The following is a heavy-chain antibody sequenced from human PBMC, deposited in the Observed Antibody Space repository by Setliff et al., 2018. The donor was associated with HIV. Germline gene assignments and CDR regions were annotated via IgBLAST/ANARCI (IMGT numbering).Heavy chain of an antibody. CDR3: TTGFSYYDVWSGNSKPHYFDY. Sequence: GGSLRLSCAGSGFTFSNAWMSWVRQAPGKGLEWVGRMKTKTDGGTTDYAAPVKGRFTISRDDSTKTLHLQMNSLKTEDTAVYYCTTGFSYYDVWSGNSKPHYFDYWGQGALVTVSS. V-gene: IGHV3-15*01. CDR1: GFTFSNAW. CDR2: MKTKTDGGTT. J-gene: IGHJ4*02. D-gene: IGHD3-3*01.